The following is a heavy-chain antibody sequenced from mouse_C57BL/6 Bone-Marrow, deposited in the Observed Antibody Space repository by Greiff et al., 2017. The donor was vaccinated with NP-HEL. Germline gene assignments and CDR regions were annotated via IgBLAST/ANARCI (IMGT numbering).Heavy chain of an antibody. V-gene: IGHV1-82*01. J-gene: IGHJ4*01. CDR1: GYAFSSSW. Sequence: VQVVESGPELVKPGASVKISCKASGYAFSSSWMNWVKQRPGKGLEWIGRIYPGDGDTNYNGKFKGKATLTADKSSSTAYMQLSSLTSEDSAVYFCARSELDYYAMDYWGQGTSVTVSS. CDR3: ARSELDYYAMDY. D-gene: IGHD4-1*01. CDR2: IYPGDGDT.